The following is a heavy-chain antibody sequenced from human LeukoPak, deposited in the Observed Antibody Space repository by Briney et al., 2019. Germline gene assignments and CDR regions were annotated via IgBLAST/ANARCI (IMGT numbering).Heavy chain of an antibody. CDR1: GFTFSTYN. Sequence: GGSLRLSCAASGFTFSTYNVNWVRQAPGKGLEWVSSITSGGGYTYYADSVKGRFTTSRDNAKNSLSLRLDSLRAEDTAVYYCARGPYDVLTSSYKWTPDYWGQGTLVTVSS. D-gene: IGHD3-9*01. V-gene: IGHV3-21*06. CDR3: ARGPYDVLTSSYKWTPDY. CDR2: ITSGGGYT. J-gene: IGHJ4*02.